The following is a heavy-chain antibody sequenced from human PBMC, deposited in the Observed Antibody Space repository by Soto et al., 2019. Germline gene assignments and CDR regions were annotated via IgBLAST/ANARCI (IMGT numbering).Heavy chain of an antibody. D-gene: IGHD2-15*01. V-gene: IGHV4-59*01. CDR1: GGSISSYY. CDR3: ARESVVVVAATVGYYYYYMDV. CDR2: IYYSGST. Sequence: SETLSLTCTVSGGSISSYYWSWIRQPPGKGLEWIGYIYYSGSTNYNPSLKSRVTISVDTSKNQFSLKLSSVTAADTAVYYCARESVVVVAATVGYYYYYMDVWGKGTTVTVSS. J-gene: IGHJ6*03.